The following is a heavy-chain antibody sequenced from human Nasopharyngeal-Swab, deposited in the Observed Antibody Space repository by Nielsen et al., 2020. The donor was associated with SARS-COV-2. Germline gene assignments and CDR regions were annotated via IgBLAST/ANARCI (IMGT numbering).Heavy chain of an antibody. J-gene: IGHJ4*02. CDR3: ARLDPFGSEDK. CDR1: GGSITSSRHR. Sequence: SETLSLTCTVSGGSITSSRHRWGWIRQPPGKGLEWIGQILVNRYTEYHPSVRDRVTVYADTSKNYFSLRLSSVTAADTAVYDCARLDPFGSEDKWGQGTLVTVSS. V-gene: IGHV4-39*02. D-gene: IGHD3-3*01. CDR2: ILVNRYT.